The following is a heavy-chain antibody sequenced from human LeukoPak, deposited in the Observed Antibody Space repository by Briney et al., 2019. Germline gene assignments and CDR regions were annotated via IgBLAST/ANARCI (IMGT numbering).Heavy chain of an antibody. V-gene: IGHV3-23*01. J-gene: IGHJ4*02. CDR3: AKFGAYCGGDCYYYFDY. CDR2: ISGSGGST. D-gene: IGHD2-21*02. CDR1: GFTFSSYA. Sequence: GGSLRLSCAASGFTFSSYAMSWVRQAPGKGLEWVSAISGSGGSTYYADSVKGRFTISRDNSKNTLYLQMNSLRAEDTAVYYCAKFGAYCGGDCYYYFDYWGQGTLITVSS.